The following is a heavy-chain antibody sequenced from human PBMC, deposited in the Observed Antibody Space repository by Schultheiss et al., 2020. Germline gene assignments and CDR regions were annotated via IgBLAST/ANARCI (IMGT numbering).Heavy chain of an antibody. Sequence: SETLSLTCTVSGGSVSSSGSYYWTWIRQPPGKGLEWIGDIYYTGSTSYNPSLRGRVSMSVDTSKNQFSLKLSSVTAADTAVYYCARVGQTLGYFDYWGQGTLVTVSS. D-gene: IGHD1-26*01. CDR3: ARVGQTLGYFDY. CDR1: GGSVSSSGSYY. J-gene: IGHJ4*02. V-gene: IGHV4-61*01. CDR2: IYYTGST.